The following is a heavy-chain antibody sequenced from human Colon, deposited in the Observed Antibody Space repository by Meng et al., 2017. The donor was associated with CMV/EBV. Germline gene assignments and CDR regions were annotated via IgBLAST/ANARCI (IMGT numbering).Heavy chain of an antibody. V-gene: IGHV4-39*07. D-gene: IGHD7-27*01. CDR2: IYYGAIT. CDR1: GASISGDDYY. J-gene: IGHJ4*02. Sequence: SETLSLTCAVSGASISGDDYYWGWIRQSPGEGLQWIGNIYYGAITYYNPSLKSRATISVDTSKSHFSLKLTSVTAADTAIYYCARTGGPSARRFFCDSWGRGTLVTVSS. CDR3: ARTGGPSARRFFCDS.